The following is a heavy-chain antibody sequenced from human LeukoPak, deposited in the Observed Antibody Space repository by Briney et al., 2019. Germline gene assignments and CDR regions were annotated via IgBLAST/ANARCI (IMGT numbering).Heavy chain of an antibody. D-gene: IGHD5-12*01. CDR1: GFTFSSYT. CDR3: VKVVFSGYHYDS. CDR2: FSGSGNST. J-gene: IGHJ4*02. V-gene: IGHV3-23*01. Sequence: GGSLRLSCAASGFTFSSYTISGVHQAPRKRQEWVSIFSGSGNSTYYADSVEGRCTISNNNSKNPLYLQKNSRRAEDTAKYYCVKVVFSGYHYDSWGEGNLVSVSS.